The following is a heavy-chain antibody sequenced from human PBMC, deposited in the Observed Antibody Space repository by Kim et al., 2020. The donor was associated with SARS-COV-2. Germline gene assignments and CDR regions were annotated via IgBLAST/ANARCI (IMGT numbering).Heavy chain of an antibody. CDR2: INSDGSST. Sequence: GGSLRLSCAASEFTFSSYWMHWVRQAPGKGLVWVSSINSDGSSTTYADSVKGRFTISRDNAKNTLYLQMNSLRVEDTAMYYCATHRPGGKGMDVWGQGTTVTVS. D-gene: IGHD6-6*01. J-gene: IGHJ6*02. CDR1: EFTFSSYW. CDR3: ATHRPGGKGMDV. V-gene: IGHV3-74*01.